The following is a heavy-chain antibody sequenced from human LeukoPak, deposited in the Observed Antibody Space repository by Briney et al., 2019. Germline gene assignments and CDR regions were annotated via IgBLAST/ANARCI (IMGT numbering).Heavy chain of an antibody. V-gene: IGHV4-61*02. CDR3: ARDVMQPWFDR. J-gene: IGHJ5*02. Sequence: PSQTLSLTCTVSGDSISSHYYYWSWIRQPAGKGLEWIGRIYASGSTDYNPSLKSRVTISVDTSKNLFSLKLNSVTAADTAVYYCARDVMQPWFDRWGQGTLVTVSP. CDR1: GDSISSHYYY. D-gene: IGHD6-13*01. CDR2: IYASGST.